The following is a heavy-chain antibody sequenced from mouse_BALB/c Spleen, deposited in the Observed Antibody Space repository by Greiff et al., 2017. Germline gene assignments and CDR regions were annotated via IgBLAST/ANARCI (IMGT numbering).Heavy chain of an antibody. CDR2: INPYNGDT. Sequence: EVQLHQSGPELVKPGASVKISCKASGYSFTGYFMNWVMQSHGKSLEWIGRINPYNGDTFYNQKFKGKATLTVDKSSSTAHMELRSLASEDSAVYYCASCYYGSSYGFAYWGQGTLVTVSA. J-gene: IGHJ3*01. CDR3: ASCYYGSSYGFAY. V-gene: IGHV1-20*02. CDR1: GYSFTGYF. D-gene: IGHD1-1*01.